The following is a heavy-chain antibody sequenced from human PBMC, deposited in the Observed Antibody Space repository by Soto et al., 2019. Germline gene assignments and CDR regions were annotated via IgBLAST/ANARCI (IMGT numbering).Heavy chain of an antibody. J-gene: IGHJ5*02. CDR2: IYYSGST. CDR1: GGSISSSSYY. CDR3: GRQCMLYFGCWFAP. Sequence: ASETLSLTCTVSGGSISSSSYYWGWIRQPPGKGLEWIGSIYYSGSTYYNPSLKSRVTISVDTSKNQFSLKLSSVTAADTAVYYCGRQCMLYFGCWFAPWGRGTLVPVSS. V-gene: IGHV4-39*01. D-gene: IGHD2-8*01.